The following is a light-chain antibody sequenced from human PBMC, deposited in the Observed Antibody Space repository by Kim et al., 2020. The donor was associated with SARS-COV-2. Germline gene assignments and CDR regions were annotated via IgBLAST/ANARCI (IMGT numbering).Light chain of an antibody. CDR3: QQYHKSPGRT. J-gene: IGKJ5*01. CDR2: DAS. Sequence: EIVMTQSPAPLSVSPGEIATLSCRASQSVGIKLAWYQQKPGQAPRLLIYDASTRETGIPGRFSGSGSGTEFTLTIGSLQSEDFALYYCQQYHKSPGRTFGQGTPLEIK. V-gene: IGKV3-15*01. CDR1: QSVGIK.